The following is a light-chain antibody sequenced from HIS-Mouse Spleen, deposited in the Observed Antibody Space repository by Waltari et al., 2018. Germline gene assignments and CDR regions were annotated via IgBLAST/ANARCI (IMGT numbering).Light chain of an antibody. Sequence: QSALTQPASVSGSPGQSITTPCPATSSACGRYNLAPWYQQHPGKAPKLMIYEGSKRPSGVSNRFSGSKSGNTASLTISGLQAEDEADYYCCSYAGSSTFEVFGGGTKLTVL. CDR1: SSACGRYNL. J-gene: IGLJ2*01. CDR3: CSYAGSSTFEV. CDR2: EGS. V-gene: IGLV2-23*03.